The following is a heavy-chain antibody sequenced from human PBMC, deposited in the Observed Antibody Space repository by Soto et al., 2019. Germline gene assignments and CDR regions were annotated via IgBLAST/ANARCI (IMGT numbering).Heavy chain of an antibody. CDR1: GYSFTSYW. Sequence: EVQLVQSGAEVKKPGESLRISCKGSGYSFTSYWLSWVSQMTGKGLEWMGRIDPSDSYTNYRPSFQGHVTISADKSISTAYLQWSSLNASDTALYYCARLQAAAGDNDLTFDYWGQGTLVTVSS. CDR3: ARLQAAAGDNDLTFDY. V-gene: IGHV5-10-1*01. D-gene: IGHD6-13*01. J-gene: IGHJ4*02. CDR2: IDPSDSYT.